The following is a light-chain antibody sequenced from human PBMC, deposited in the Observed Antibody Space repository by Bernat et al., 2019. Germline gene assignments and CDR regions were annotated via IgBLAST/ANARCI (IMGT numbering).Light chain of an antibody. J-gene: IGLJ2*01. CDR2: GNS. CDR3: QSYDISLSVL. Sequence: QSVLTQPPSVSGAPGQRVTISCTGSSSNIGAGYDVHWYQQLPGTAPKLLIYGNSNRPSGVPDRFSGSKSGTSACLAITGLQAEDEADYYGQSYDISLSVLFGGGTKLTVL. CDR1: SSNIGAGYD. V-gene: IGLV1-40*01.